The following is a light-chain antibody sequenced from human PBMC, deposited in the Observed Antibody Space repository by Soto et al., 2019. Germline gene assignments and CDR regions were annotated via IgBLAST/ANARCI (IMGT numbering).Light chain of an antibody. J-gene: IGKJ4*01. V-gene: IGKV1-5*01. CDR3: QQYNKWPLT. Sequence: DIQMTQSPSTLSASVGDRVTITCRASQNINNWLAWYQQKPGKAPKLLIHDASSLESGVPSRFSGSGSGTEFTLTISSLQPDDFATYYCQQYNKWPLTFGGGTKVDNK. CDR2: DAS. CDR1: QNINNW.